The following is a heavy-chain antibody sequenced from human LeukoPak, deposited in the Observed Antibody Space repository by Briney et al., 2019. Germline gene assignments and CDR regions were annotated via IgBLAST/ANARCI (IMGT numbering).Heavy chain of an antibody. CDR1: GFTFSSYS. Sequence: GGSLRLSCAASGFTFSSYSMNWVRQAPGKGLEWVSSISSSSSYIYYADSVKGRFTISTDNAKNSLYLQMNSLRAEDTAVYYCAREGDGSYRTAADYWGQGTLVTVSS. J-gene: IGHJ4*02. D-gene: IGHD1-26*01. CDR3: AREGDGSYRTAADY. CDR2: ISSSSSYI. V-gene: IGHV3-21*01.